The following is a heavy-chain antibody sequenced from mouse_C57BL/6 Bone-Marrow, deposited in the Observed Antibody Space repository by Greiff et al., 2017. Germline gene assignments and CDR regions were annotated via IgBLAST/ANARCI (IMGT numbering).Heavy chain of an antibody. CDR3: ARGRLLRECFAY. CDR2: INPSNGGT. D-gene: IGHD2-3*01. V-gene: IGHV1-53*01. CDR1: GYTFTSYW. Sequence: QVQLQQPGTELVKPGASVKLSCKASGYTFTSYWMHWVKQRPGQGLEWIGNINPSNGGTNYNEKFKSKATLTVDKSSSTAYMPLSSLTSEDSAVYYCARGRLLRECFAYWGQGTTLTVSS. J-gene: IGHJ2*01.